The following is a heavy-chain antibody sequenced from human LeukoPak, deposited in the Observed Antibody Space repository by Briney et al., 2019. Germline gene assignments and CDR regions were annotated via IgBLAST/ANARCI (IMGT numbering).Heavy chain of an antibody. V-gene: IGHV3-21*01. CDR1: EFTFSSYT. D-gene: IGHD2-15*01. CDR2: ISSTSTYI. J-gene: IGHJ4*02. Sequence: GGSLRLSCAASEFTFSSYTINWVRQAPGKGLEWVSSISSTSTYISYADSVKGRFTISRDNAKNSLYLQMNSLRAKDTAVYYCARGGGNFDYWGQGTLVTVSS. CDR3: ARGGGNFDY.